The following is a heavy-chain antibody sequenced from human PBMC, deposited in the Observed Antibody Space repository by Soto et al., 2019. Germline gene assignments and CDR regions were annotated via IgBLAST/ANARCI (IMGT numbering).Heavy chain of an antibody. CDR3: ARDDYYDTSGYLALFDY. Sequence: LRLSCAASGFTVSSNYMSWVRQAPGKGLEWVSVIYSGGSTYYADSVKGRFTISRDNAKNSLYLQMNSLRDEDTAVYYCARDDYYDTSGYLALFDYWGQGTLVTVSS. CDR1: GFTVSSNY. D-gene: IGHD3-22*01. J-gene: IGHJ4*02. CDR2: IYSGGST. V-gene: IGHV3-66*01.